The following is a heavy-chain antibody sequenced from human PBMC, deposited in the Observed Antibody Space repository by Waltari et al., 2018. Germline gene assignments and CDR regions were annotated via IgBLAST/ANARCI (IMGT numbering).Heavy chain of an antibody. CDR3: ARGNGEIEGYYYYYYGMDV. CDR2: IYHSGRH. J-gene: IGHJ6*02. CDR1: GYSISSGYY. V-gene: IGHV4-38-2*01. Sequence: QVQLQESGPGLVKPSETLSLTCAVSGYSISSGYYWGWIRQPPGKGLEWIGSIYHSGRHDYNPSLKRRVTISVDTAKNQFSLKLSSVTAADTAVYYCARGNGEIEGYYYYYYGMDVWGQGTTVTVSS.